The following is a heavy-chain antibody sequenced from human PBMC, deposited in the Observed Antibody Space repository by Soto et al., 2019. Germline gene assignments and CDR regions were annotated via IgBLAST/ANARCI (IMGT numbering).Heavy chain of an antibody. CDR3: MRGHLAGAGFFDY. Sequence: EVQLVESGGGVVRPGGSLRLSCEGSGFTFDDFGLSWVRQRPGKGLEWVSGLSWSGGYIGYADSVKGRFTISRDNAKKSLYLEMNSLRAEDTALYYCMRGHLAGAGFFDYWGQGTPVTVSS. D-gene: IGHD3-10*01. CDR1: GFTFDDFG. J-gene: IGHJ4*02. V-gene: IGHV3-20*04. CDR2: LSWSGGYI.